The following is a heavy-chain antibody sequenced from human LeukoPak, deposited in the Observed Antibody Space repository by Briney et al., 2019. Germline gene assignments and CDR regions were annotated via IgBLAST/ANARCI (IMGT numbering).Heavy chain of an antibody. CDR3: ARDSYGSGSYYSI. Sequence: SETLSLTCTVSGGSISSSSYYWGWIRQPPGKGLEWIGSIYYSGSTYYNPSLKSRVTISVDTSKNQFSLKLSSVTAADTAVYYCARDSYGSGSYYSIWGQGTLVTVSS. D-gene: IGHD3-10*01. CDR1: GGSISSSSYY. J-gene: IGHJ4*02. V-gene: IGHV4-39*07. CDR2: IYYSGST.